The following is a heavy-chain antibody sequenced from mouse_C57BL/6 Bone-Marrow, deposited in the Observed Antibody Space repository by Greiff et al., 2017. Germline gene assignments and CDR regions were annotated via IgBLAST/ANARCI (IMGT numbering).Heavy chain of an antibody. CDR2: INPNYGTT. CDR1: GYSFTDYN. Sequence: VQLKESGPELVKPGASVKISCKASGYSFTDYNMNWVKQSNGKSLEWIGVINPNYGTTSYNQKFKGKATLTVDQSFSTAYMQLNSLTSEDSAVYYCAPIYYGNYWFAYWGQGTLVTVSA. CDR3: APIYYGNYWFAY. D-gene: IGHD2-1*01. V-gene: IGHV1-39*01. J-gene: IGHJ3*01.